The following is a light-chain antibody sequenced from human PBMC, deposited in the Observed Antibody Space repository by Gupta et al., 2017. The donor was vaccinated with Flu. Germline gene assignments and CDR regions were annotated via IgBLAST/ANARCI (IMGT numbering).Light chain of an antibody. CDR1: QSITSK. Sequence: DIQMTQSPPSLSAPVGDRVTITCRASQSITSKLNWYQQKPGRAPNLLIHTESILQSGVPSRFSGSGSGTXFSLTIXSLQPEDFSTYYCQQTYGTPPTFGXGTKVEI. J-gene: IGKJ1*01. CDR2: TES. V-gene: IGKV1-39*01. CDR3: QQTYGTPPT.